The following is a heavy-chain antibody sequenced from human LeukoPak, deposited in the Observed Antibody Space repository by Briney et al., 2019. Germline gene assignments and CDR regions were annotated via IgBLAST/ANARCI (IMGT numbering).Heavy chain of an antibody. J-gene: IGHJ4*02. CDR2: IYYSGST. CDR3: ARGSKSGPGGSSYFDY. D-gene: IGHD2-15*01. CDR1: GGSISSNSYY. Sequence: SETLSLTCAVSGGSISSNSYYWGWIRQPPGKGLEWIGSIYYSGSTYYNPSLKSRVTISVDTSKNQFSLKLSSVTAADTAVYYCARGSKSGPGGSSYFDYWGQGTLVTVSS. V-gene: IGHV4-39*07.